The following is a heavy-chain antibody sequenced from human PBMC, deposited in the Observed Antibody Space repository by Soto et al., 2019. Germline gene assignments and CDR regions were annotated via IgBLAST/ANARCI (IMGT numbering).Heavy chain of an antibody. J-gene: IGHJ5*02. V-gene: IGHV4-4*07. Sequence: QVQLQESGPRLVKPSETLSLTCTVSGGSISSYYWTWIRQPAGKGLEWIGRIYAGGSAKYSPSLKSRVTISLYTSKNQFSLKLTSMTAADTAIYYCARGLWGLGESSESNWFDPWGQGTLVTVSS. CDR2: IYAGGSA. D-gene: IGHD3-10*01. CDR1: GGSISSYY. CDR3: ARGLWGLGESSESNWFDP.